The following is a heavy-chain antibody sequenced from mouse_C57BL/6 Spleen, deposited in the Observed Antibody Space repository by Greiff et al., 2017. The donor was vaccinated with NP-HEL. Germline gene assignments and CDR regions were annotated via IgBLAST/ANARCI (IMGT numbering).Heavy chain of an antibody. J-gene: IGHJ1*03. Sequence: EVMLVESEGGLVQPGSSMKLSCTASGFTFSDYYMAWVRQVPEKGLEWVANINYDGSSTYYLDSLKSRFIISRDNAKNILYLQMSSLKSEDTATYYCARDTSNYGYFDVWGTGTTVTVSS. V-gene: IGHV5-16*01. CDR2: INYDGSST. D-gene: IGHD2-12*01. CDR1: GFTFSDYY. CDR3: ARDTSNYGYFDV.